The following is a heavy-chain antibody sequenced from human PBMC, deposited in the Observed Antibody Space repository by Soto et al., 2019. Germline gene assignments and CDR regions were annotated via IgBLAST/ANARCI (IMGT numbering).Heavy chain of an antibody. CDR2: IIPIFGTA. CDR1: GGTFSSYA. D-gene: IGHD3-9*01. V-gene: IGHV1-69*13. Sequence: ASVKVSCKASGGTFSSYAISWVRQAPGQGLEWMGGIIPIFGTANYAQKFQGRVTITADESTSTAYMELSSLRSEDTAVYYCAVDVLRYFDWLSVARYYFDYWGQGTLVTVSS. CDR3: AVDVLRYFDWLSVARYYFDY. J-gene: IGHJ4*02.